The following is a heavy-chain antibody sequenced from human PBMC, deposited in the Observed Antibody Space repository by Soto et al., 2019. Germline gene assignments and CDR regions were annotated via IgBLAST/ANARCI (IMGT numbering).Heavy chain of an antibody. D-gene: IGHD5-12*01. V-gene: IGHV1-69*06. CDR3: AREYGGYDSAYFDY. CDR1: GGTFSSYA. CDR2: IIPIFGTA. Sequence: SVKVSCKASGGTFSSYAISWVRQAPGQGLEWMGGIIPIFGTANYAQKFQGRVTITADKSTSTAYMELSSLRSEDTAVYYCAREYGGYDSAYFDYWGQGTLVTVSS. J-gene: IGHJ4*02.